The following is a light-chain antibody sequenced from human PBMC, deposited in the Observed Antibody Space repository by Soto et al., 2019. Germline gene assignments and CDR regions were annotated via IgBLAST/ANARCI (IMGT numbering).Light chain of an antibody. Sequence: QSALTQPPSASGSPGQSVTISCTGTSSDVGGYNYVSWYQQHPGKAPKLMIYGVSKRPSGVPDRFSGSKSGNTASLTVSGLQAEDEADYYCSSYAGSSHVVFGGGTKLTVL. J-gene: IGLJ2*01. CDR3: SSYAGSSHVV. CDR2: GVS. CDR1: SSDVGGYNY. V-gene: IGLV2-8*01.